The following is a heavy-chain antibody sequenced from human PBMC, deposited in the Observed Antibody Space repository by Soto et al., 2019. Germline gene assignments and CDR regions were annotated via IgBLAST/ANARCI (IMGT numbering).Heavy chain of an antibody. CDR2: ISYDGSNK. J-gene: IGHJ4*02. V-gene: IGHV3-30-3*01. D-gene: IGHD1-1*01. CDR3: AREGNWNEYFYY. Sequence: PGGSLRLSCAASGFTFSSYAMHWVRQAPGKGLEWVAVISYDGSNKYYADSVKGRFTISRDNSKNTLYLQMNSLRAEDTAVYYCAREGNWNEYFYYWGQGTLVTVSS. CDR1: GFTFSSYA.